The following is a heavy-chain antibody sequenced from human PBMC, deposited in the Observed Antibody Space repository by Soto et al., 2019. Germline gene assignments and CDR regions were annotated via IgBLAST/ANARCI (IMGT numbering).Heavy chain of an antibody. V-gene: IGHV3-74*01. J-gene: IGHJ5*02. D-gene: IGHD3-16*01. CDR3: TSDTFGLRDT. CDR1: GLHFSHYC. Sequence: VGPHRLSCAAAGLHFSHYCMHWVRQTPGKGLVWVSRINPAGTITNYADSVEGRFTISRDNADSALFLQMNSLSAEDTAIYYCTSDTFGLRDTWGQGTMVTVSS. CDR2: INPAGTIT.